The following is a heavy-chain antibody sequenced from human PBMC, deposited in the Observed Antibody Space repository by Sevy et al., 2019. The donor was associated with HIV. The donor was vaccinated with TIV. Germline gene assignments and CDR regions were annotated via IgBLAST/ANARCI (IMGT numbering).Heavy chain of an antibody. Sequence: ASVKVSCKVSGYTLTELSMHWVRQAPGKGLEWMGGFDPEDGETIYAQKFQGRVTMTEDTSTDTAYMELSSLRSEDTAVYYCATVRIVGATTEAFDIWGQGTMVTVSS. CDR2: FDPEDGET. V-gene: IGHV1-24*01. J-gene: IGHJ3*02. D-gene: IGHD1-26*01. CDR3: ATVRIVGATTEAFDI. CDR1: GYTLTELS.